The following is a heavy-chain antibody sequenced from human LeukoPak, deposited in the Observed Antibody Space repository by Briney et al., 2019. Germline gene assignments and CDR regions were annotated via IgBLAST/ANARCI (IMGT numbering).Heavy chain of an antibody. V-gene: IGHV3-7*01. J-gene: IGHJ5*02. CDR2: IKQDGGEK. CDR1: GFTFSTYW. D-gene: IGHD4-17*01. CDR3: AKDYGDYFHDWFDP. Sequence: QSGGSLRLSCAASGFTFSTYWMTWVRQAPGKGLEWVANIKQDGGEKFYVDSVKGRFTISRDNAKNSLYLQMNSLRAEDTAVYYCAKDYGDYFHDWFDPWGQGTLVTVSS.